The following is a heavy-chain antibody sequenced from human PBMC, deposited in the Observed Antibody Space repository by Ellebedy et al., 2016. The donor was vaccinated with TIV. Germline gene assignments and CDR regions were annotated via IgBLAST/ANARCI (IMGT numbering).Heavy chain of an antibody. Sequence: SETLSLXCAVYGGSFSGYYWSWIRQPPGKGLEWIGEINHSGSTNYNPSLKSRVTISVDTSKNQFSLKLSSVTAADTAVYYCARATPRLRCPTEWGQGTLVTVSS. CDR2: INHSGST. CDR3: ARATPRLRCPTE. J-gene: IGHJ4*02. CDR1: GGSFSGYY. V-gene: IGHV4-34*01. D-gene: IGHD4-17*01.